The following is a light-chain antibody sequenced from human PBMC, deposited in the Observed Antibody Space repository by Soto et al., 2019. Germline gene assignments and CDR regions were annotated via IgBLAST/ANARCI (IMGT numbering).Light chain of an antibody. CDR2: AAS. J-gene: IGKJ2*01. V-gene: IGKV3-15*01. CDR3: QQYDTWPLYT. CDR1: QGVASN. Sequence: IVMTQSPVTLSVSPGEGAALSCRASQGVASNLAWYQQKPGQAPRLLIYAASTRVTGTPARFSGSGSGTEFTLTISGLQPEDFAIYYCQQYDTWPLYTFGQGTKLEIK.